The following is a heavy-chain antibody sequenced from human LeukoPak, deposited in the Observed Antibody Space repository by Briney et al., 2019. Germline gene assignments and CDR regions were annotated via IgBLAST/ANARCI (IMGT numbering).Heavy chain of an antibody. Sequence: GGSLRLSCAASGFTVSSNYMSWVRQAPGKGLEWVSDIYSGGSTYYADSVKGRFTISRDNSKNTLYLQMNSLRAEDTAVYYCARSVAGLYYYYAMDVWGQVTPVTVSS. D-gene: IGHD6-19*01. CDR2: IYSGGST. J-gene: IGHJ6*02. CDR3: ARSVAGLYYYYAMDV. V-gene: IGHV3-66*01. CDR1: GFTVSSNY.